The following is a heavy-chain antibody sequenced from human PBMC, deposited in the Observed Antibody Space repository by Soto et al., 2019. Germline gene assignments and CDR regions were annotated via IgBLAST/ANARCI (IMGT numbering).Heavy chain of an antibody. CDR3: ARGSEVLGYNWQCGPLEL. V-gene: IGHV1-69*01. J-gene: IGHJ4*02. D-gene: IGHD1-20*01. Sequence: HVQLVQSGAEVKKPGSSVKVSCRTSGGTFRSYAFNWVRQARGQGLEWMGGILTVFATPNPAQKFQDRITISADESTTTACMEVSSLTSDDTAIYYCARGSEVLGYNWQCGPLELWGQGTLVPVSS. CDR2: ILTVFATP. CDR1: GGTFRSYA.